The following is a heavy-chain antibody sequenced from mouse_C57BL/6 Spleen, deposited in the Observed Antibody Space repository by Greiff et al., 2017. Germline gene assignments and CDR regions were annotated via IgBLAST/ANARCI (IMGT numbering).Heavy chain of an antibody. CDR3: ARSNGNYVFDY. CDR1: GYTFTSYW. D-gene: IGHD2-1*01. CDR2: IYPGSGST. Sequence: QVQLQQPGAELVKPGASVKMSCKASGYTFTSYWLTWVKQRPGQGLEWIGDIYPGSGSTNYNEKFQSKATLTVDTSSSTAYLQLSSLTSEDSAVCYCARSNGNYVFDYWGQGTTLTVSS. J-gene: IGHJ2*01. V-gene: IGHV1-55*01.